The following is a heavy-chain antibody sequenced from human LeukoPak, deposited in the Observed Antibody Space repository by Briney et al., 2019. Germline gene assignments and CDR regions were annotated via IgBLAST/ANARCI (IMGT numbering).Heavy chain of an antibody. Sequence: GGSLRLSCAASGFTFSNAWMSWVRQAPGKGLEWVGRIKSKTDGGTTDYAAPVKGRFTISRDDSKNTLFLQMNSLKTEDTAVYYCITDLPTIRSRGNPFDYWGQGTLVTVSS. CDR1: GFTFSNAW. V-gene: IGHV3-15*01. D-gene: IGHD3-3*01. J-gene: IGHJ4*02. CDR3: ITDLPTIRSRGNPFDY. CDR2: IKSKTDGGTT.